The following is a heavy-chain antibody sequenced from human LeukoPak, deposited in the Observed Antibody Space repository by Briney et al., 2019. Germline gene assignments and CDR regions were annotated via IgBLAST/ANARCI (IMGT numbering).Heavy chain of an antibody. V-gene: IGHV3-21*01. Sequence: GGSLRLSCAASGFTFSSYSMNWVRQAPGKGLEWVSSISSSSSYIYYADSVKGRFTISRDNAKNSLYLQMNSLRAEDTAVYYCARPSRSGSYYSPFDYWGQGTLVTVSS. CDR2: ISSSSSYI. CDR3: ARPSRSGSYYSPFDY. CDR1: GFTFSSYS. J-gene: IGHJ4*02. D-gene: IGHD3-10*01.